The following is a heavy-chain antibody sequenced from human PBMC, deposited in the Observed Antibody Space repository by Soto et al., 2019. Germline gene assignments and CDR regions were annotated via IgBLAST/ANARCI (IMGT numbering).Heavy chain of an antibody. J-gene: IGHJ4*02. CDR3: ARDNSSNYFDY. D-gene: IGHD6-19*01. CDR2: IYYSGST. Sequence: SETLSLTCTVSGGSVSSGSYYWSWIRQPPGKGLEWIGYIYYSGSTNYNPSLKSRVTISVDTSKNQFSLKLSSVTAADTAVYYCARDNSSNYFDYWGQGTLVTVSS. V-gene: IGHV4-61*01. CDR1: GGSVSSGSYY.